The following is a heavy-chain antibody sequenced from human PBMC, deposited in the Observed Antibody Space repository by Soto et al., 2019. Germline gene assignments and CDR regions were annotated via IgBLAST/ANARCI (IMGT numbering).Heavy chain of an antibody. CDR2: ISGSGDTT. CDR1: GFTLSTCA. V-gene: IGHV3-23*01. D-gene: IGHD2-15*01. CDR3: AKGHPGGSCYSGLDC. Sequence: PGGSLRLSCAASGFTLSTCATTWVRQAPGKGLEWVLCISGSGDTTYYADSVKGRFTISRDTSKNTVYLQMNSLRVDDTAVYYCAKGHPGGSCYSGLDCWGQGTLVPSPQ. J-gene: IGHJ4*02.